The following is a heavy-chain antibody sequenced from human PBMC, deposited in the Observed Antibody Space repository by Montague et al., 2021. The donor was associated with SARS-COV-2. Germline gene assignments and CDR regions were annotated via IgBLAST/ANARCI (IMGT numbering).Heavy chain of an antibody. CDR2: ISGSGGST. CDR1: GFTFSSYA. D-gene: IGHD3-22*01. J-gene: IGHJ4*02. V-gene: IGHV3-23*01. Sequence: SLRLSCAASGFTFSSYAMSWVRQAPGKVLEWVSAISGSGGSTYXXXSXKGRFTISRDNSKNTLYLQMNSLRAEDTAVYYCRVGNYYDSISDYWGQGTLVTVSS. CDR3: RVGNYYDSISDY.